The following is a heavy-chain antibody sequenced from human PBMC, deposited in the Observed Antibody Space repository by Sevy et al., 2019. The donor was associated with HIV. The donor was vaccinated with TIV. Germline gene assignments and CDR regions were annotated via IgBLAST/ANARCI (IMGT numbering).Heavy chain of an antibody. D-gene: IGHD1-26*01. CDR1: GFTFSSYP. CDR3: VTRGGLVGATDFDY. Sequence: VGSLRLSCSASGFTFSSYPMHWVRQAPGKGLEYVSLISGNGGSTYYADSVKGRFTISRDNFKKTLYLQMSSLRAEDTAVYYCVTRGGLVGATDFDYWGQGTRVTVSS. V-gene: IGHV3-64D*06. CDR2: ISGNGGST. J-gene: IGHJ4*02.